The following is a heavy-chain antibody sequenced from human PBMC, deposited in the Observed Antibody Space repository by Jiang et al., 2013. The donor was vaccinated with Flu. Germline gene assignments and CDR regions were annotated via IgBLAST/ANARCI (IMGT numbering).Heavy chain of an antibody. D-gene: IGHD2-2*02. V-gene: IGHV4-59*01. CDR3: AILYSWVDY. CDR2: IYYSGST. Sequence: GSGLVKPSETLSLTCTVSGGSISSYYWSWIRQPPGKGLEWIGYIYYSGSTNYNPSLKSRVTISVDTSKNQFSLKLSSVTAADTAVYCCAILYSWVDYWGQGTLVTVSS. J-gene: IGHJ4*02. CDR1: GGSISSYY.